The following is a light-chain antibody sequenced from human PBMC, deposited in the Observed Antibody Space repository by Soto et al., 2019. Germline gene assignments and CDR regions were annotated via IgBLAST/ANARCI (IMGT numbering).Light chain of an antibody. CDR1: TGPVTSGYF. J-gene: IGLJ3*02. V-gene: IGLV7-43*01. Sequence: QAVVTQEPSLTVSPGGAVTLTCASSTGPVTSGYFPNWFQQKPGQAPRSLLYSTNKKHSWTPARFSGSLLGGQAALTLSDVQPEDEADYYCLLHSGGLGVFGGGTKVTVL. CDR2: STN. CDR3: LLHSGGLGV.